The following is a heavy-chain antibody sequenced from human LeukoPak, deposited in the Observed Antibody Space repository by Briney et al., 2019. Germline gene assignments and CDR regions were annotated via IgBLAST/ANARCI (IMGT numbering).Heavy chain of an antibody. D-gene: IGHD6-6*01. CDR2: IIPILGLA. J-gene: IGHJ3*02. V-gene: IGHV1-69*04. CDR1: GGTFSSYA. CDR3: ARGVGIAARGMIDI. Sequence: SVKVSCKASGGTFSSYAISWVRQAPGQGLEWMGRIIPILGLANYAQKFQGRVTITADKSTSTAYMELSSLRSEDTAVYYCARGVGIAARGMIDIWGQGTMVTVSS.